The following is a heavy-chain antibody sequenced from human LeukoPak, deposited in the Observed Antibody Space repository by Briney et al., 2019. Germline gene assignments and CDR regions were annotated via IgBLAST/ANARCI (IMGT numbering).Heavy chain of an antibody. J-gene: IGHJ4*02. Sequence: SGRSLRLSCAASGFPSSSYGMHWVRQAPGKVLEWVALIWYDGTNKYYADSVKGRFTISRDNSKNTLYLQTNSLRAEDTAVYFCAGDPRHDYYGSGSYYRGGAFDYWGQGTLVTVSS. CDR3: AGDPRHDYYGSGSYYRGGAFDY. V-gene: IGHV3-33*01. CDR2: IWYDGTNK. CDR1: GFPSSSYG. D-gene: IGHD3-10*01.